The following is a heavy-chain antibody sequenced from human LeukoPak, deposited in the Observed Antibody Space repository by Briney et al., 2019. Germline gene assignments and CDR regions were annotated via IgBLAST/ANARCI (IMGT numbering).Heavy chain of an antibody. J-gene: IGHJ3*02. Sequence: PGGSLRLSCAASGFTFSSYAMSWVRQAPGKGLEWVSAISGSGGSTYYADSVKGRFTISRDNSKNTLYLQMNSLRAEDTAVYYCARASRNPFGFGGGSCYSGNVFDIWGQGTKVTVSS. V-gene: IGHV3-23*01. D-gene: IGHD2-15*01. CDR3: ARASRNPFGFGGGSCYSGNVFDI. CDR2: ISGSGGST. CDR1: GFTFSSYA.